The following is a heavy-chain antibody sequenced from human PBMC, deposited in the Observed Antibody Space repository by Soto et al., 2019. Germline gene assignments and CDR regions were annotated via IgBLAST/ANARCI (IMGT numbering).Heavy chain of an antibody. J-gene: IGHJ5*02. CDR3: AGGFPVAGTFGWFDP. CDR2: INPSGGST. V-gene: IGHV1-46*03. D-gene: IGHD6-19*01. CDR1: GYTFTSYY. Sequence: QVQLVQSGAEVKKPGASVKVSCKASGYTFTSYYMHWVRQAPGQGLEWMGIINPSGGSTSYAQKFQGRVTMTRDTSMSTVYMELSSLRSEDTAVYYCAGGFPVAGTFGWFDPWGQGTLVTVSS.